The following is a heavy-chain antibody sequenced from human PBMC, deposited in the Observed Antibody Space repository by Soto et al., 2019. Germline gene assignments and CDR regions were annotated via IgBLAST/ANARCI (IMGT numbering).Heavy chain of an antibody. D-gene: IGHD4-17*01. CDR2: INHRGST. V-gene: IGHV4-34*01. CDR3: ARLVYGDFDY. J-gene: IGHJ4*02. Sequence: SETLSLTCAVYGGSFRVYYWSWIRQSPGKGLEWIGEINHRGSTTYNPSLKSRVTMSLDTSKNQFSLELRSVTPADTAVYYCARLVYGDFDYWGQGSLVTV. CDR1: GGSFRVYY.